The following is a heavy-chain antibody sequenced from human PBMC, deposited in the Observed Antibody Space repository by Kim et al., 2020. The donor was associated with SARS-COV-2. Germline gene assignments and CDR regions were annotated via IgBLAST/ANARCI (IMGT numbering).Heavy chain of an antibody. V-gene: IGHV3-23*01. D-gene: IGHD3-16*01. Sequence: GGSLRLSCAASGFTFSSYAMSWVRQTPGKGLEWVSGITNSGGGTYYADSVKGRFTISRDNSKNTLYLQMNSLRVEDTAVYYCAKEVYNWGRPHFDYWGQGTLVTVSS. CDR1: GFTFSSYA. CDR2: ITNSGGGT. J-gene: IGHJ4*02. CDR3: AKEVYNWGRPHFDY.